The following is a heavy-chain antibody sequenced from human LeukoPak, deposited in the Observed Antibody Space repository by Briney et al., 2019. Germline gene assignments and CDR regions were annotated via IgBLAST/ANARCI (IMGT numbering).Heavy chain of an antibody. V-gene: IGHV4-39*07. J-gene: IGHJ3*02. D-gene: IGHD6-13*01. CDR2: IYYSGST. CDR1: GGSISSSSYY. Sequence: SETLSLTCTVSGGSISSSSYYWGWIRQPPGKGLEWIGSIYYSGSTYYNPSLKSRVTISVDTSKNQFSLKLSSVTAADTAVYYCARIAAAAMADAFDIWGQGTMVTVSS. CDR3: ARIAAAAMADAFDI.